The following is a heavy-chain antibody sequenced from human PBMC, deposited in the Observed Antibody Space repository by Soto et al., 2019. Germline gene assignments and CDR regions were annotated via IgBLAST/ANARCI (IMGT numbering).Heavy chain of an antibody. V-gene: IGHV1-69*01. CDR3: AAELGFGKLSVV. D-gene: IGHD3-10*01. J-gene: IGHJ6*01. CDR2: IIPLFGTT. Sequence: QVQVVQSGVEVRRPGSSVKVSCKASGDTFKNCVISWVRQAPGQGLGWMGGIIPLFGTTDFAQRFQGRLTIPTDESTTTAYMELSRLRSEDTATYYCAAELGFGKLSVVWGQGTTVIVSS. CDR1: GDTFKNCV.